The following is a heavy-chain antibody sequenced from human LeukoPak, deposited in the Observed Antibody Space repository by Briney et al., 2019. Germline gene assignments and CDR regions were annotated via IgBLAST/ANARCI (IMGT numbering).Heavy chain of an antibody. CDR3: AREDVDTAMEN. J-gene: IGHJ4*02. CDR1: GGSISSYY. D-gene: IGHD5-18*01. V-gene: IGHV4-59*01. Sequence: SETLSLTCTVSGGSISSYYWSWIRQPPGKGLEWIGYIYYSGSTNYNPSLKSRVTISVDTSKNQFSLKLSSVTAADTAVYYCAREDVDTAMENWGQGTLVTVSS. CDR2: IYYSGST.